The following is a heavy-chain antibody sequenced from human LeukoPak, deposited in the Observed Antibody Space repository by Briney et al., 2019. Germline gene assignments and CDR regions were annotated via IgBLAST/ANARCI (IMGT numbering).Heavy chain of an antibody. V-gene: IGHV3-30*18. J-gene: IGHJ6*02. CDR3: AKDLADIVVVPAAMTDYYYGMDV. Sequence: GGPLRLSCAASGSTFSSYGMHWGRQAPSNGLEWVVVISYDGRNKYYADSVKGRFTIVKDNSKNTLYLPMNSLKAEDTAVYYCAKDLADIVVVPAAMTDYYYGMDVWGQGTTVTVSS. CDR1: GSTFSSYG. CDR2: ISYDGRNK. D-gene: IGHD2-2*01.